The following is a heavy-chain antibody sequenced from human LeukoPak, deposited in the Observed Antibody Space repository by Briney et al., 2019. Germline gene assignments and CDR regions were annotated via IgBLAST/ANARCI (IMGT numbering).Heavy chain of an antibody. D-gene: IGHD3-10*01. CDR1: GGSITDNY. Sequence: SETLSLTCTVSGGSITDNYWSWIRQPPGKGLEYIGYIYYNGDTNYSPSLKSRVTISVDTSKNQFSLKLSSVTAADTAVYYCAREFRNYYGSGMFDPWGQGTLVTVSS. CDR3: AREFRNYYGSGMFDP. CDR2: IYYNGDT. J-gene: IGHJ5*02. V-gene: IGHV4-59*12.